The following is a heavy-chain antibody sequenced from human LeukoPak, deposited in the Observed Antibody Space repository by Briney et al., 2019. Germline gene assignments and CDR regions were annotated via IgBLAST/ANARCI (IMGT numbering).Heavy chain of an antibody. CDR2: INTDTGNT. V-gene: IGHV7-4-1*02. D-gene: IGHD2-8*01. CDR3: ARGIGIGTVLMVHGNMDV. CDR1: GYTFTKYG. Sequence: ASVKVSCKASGYTFTKYGVYWVRQAPGQGLEWMGWINTDTGNTTYAHGFTGRFVFSLVTSVSTTYLQIISLNPEDTAVYYCARGIGIGTVLMVHGNMDVWGKGTTVTVSS. J-gene: IGHJ6*03.